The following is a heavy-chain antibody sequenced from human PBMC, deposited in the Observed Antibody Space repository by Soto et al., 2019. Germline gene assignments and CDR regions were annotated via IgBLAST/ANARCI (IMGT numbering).Heavy chain of an antibody. Sequence: PGGSLRLSCAASGFTFSSYGMHWVRQAPGKGLEWVAVISYDGSNKYYADSEKGRFTISRDNSKSTLYLQMDSLRAEDTAVYYCAKGPAIVLVPAAMNYYYGMDVWGQGTTVTVSS. CDR2: ISYDGSNK. CDR3: AKGPAIVLVPAAMNYYYGMDV. CDR1: GFTFSSYG. V-gene: IGHV3-30*18. D-gene: IGHD2-2*01. J-gene: IGHJ6*02.